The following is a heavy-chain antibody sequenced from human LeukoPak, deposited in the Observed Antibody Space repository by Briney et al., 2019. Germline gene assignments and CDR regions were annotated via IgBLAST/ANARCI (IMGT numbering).Heavy chain of an antibody. V-gene: IGHV1-69*13. CDR2: IIPIFGTA. CDR1: GYTFTSYG. CDR3: ARDLSNSGPNWFDP. J-gene: IGHJ5*02. D-gene: IGHD5-12*01. Sequence: SVKVSCKASGYTFTSYGISWVRQAPGQGLEWMGGIIPIFGTANYAQKFQGRVTITADESTSTAYMELSSLRSEDTAVYYCARDLSNSGPNWFDPWGQGTLVTVSS.